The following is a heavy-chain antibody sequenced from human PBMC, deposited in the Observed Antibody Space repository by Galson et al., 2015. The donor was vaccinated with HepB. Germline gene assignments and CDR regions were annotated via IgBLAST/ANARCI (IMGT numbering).Heavy chain of an antibody. Sequence: SVKVSCKASGYTLTSYDINWVRQATGQGLEWVGWMNPKSGDTGYAQKFQGRVTMTRATSISTAYMELSSLISEDTAVYYCARNPAYTGWFDPWGQGTLVTVSS. CDR1: GYTLTSYD. CDR2: MNPKSGDT. J-gene: IGHJ5*02. CDR3: ARNPAYTGWFDP. V-gene: IGHV1-8*01. D-gene: IGHD3-16*01.